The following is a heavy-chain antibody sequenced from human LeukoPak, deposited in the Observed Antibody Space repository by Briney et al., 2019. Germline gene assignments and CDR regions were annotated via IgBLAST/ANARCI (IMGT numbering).Heavy chain of an antibody. J-gene: IGHJ3*02. CDR2: ISSSSSTI. V-gene: IGHV3-48*02. CDR1: GFTFSSYS. Sequence: GGSLRLSCAASGFTFSSYSMNWVRQAPGKGLEWVSYISSSSSTIYYADSVKGRFTISRDNAKNSLYLQMNSLRDEDTAVYYCARDSSSGWYSSGAFDIWGQGTMVTVSS. D-gene: IGHD6-19*01. CDR3: ARDSSSGWYSSGAFDI.